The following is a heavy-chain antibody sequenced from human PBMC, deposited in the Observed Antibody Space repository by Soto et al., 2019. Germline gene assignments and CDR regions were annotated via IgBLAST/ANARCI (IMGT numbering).Heavy chain of an antibody. CDR1: GGSFSGYY. CDR3: ARGLLHYDILTGSRPDWFDP. J-gene: IGHJ5*02. CDR2: INHSGST. Sequence: SETLSLTCAVYGGSFSGYYWSWIRQPPGKGLEWIGEINHSGSTNYNPSLKSRVTISVDTSKNQFSLKLSSVTAADTAVYYCARGLLHYDILTGSRPDWFDPWGQGTLVTVSS. D-gene: IGHD3-9*01. V-gene: IGHV4-34*01.